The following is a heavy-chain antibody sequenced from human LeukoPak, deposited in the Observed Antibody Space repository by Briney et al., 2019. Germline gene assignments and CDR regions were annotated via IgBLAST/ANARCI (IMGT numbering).Heavy chain of an antibody. Sequence: SETLSLTCTVSGGSISNKYWSWIRQPPGKGLEWVGTIYHSGSTYYNPSLKSRVTISVDTSKNQFSLKLSSVTAADTAVYYCARDLDWLNYYFDYWGQGTLVTVSS. J-gene: IGHJ4*02. V-gene: IGHV4-59*12. CDR3: ARDLDWLNYYFDY. CDR1: GGSISNKY. D-gene: IGHD3-9*01. CDR2: IYHSGST.